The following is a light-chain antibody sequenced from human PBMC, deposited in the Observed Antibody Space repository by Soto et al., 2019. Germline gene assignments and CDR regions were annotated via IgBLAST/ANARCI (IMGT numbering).Light chain of an antibody. V-gene: IGKV2-28*01. CDR2: LDS. J-gene: IGKJ1*01. Sequence: DIVMTPSPLSLPVTPGEPASISCRSSQSLLHSNGYNYLDWYLQKPGQSPQLLIYLDSNRASGVPDRFSGSSSGTDFLQKISRVEAEDVGVYYCMPALPSPATFGRGNEVEI. CDR3: MPALPSPAT. CDR1: QSLLHSNGYNY.